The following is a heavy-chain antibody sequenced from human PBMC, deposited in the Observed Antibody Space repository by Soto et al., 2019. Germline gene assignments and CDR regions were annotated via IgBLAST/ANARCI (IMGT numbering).Heavy chain of an antibody. CDR2: VFYTGFT. Sequence: SETLSLTCTVSGGSINSANYYWGWIRQPPGKGLEWIGSVFYTGFTSYNPSLESRVSVSVDTSKNQFSLKVSGVSAADTAVYYCATSQKGYNWNYFDHWGQGALVTVSS. V-gene: IGHV4-39*01. CDR3: ATSQKGYNWNYFDH. D-gene: IGHD1-20*01. CDR1: GGSINSANYY. J-gene: IGHJ4*02.